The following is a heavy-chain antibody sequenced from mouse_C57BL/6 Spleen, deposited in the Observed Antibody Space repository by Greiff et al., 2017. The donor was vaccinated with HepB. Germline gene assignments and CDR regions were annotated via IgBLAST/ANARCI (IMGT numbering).Heavy chain of an antibody. CDR1: GFNIKDDY. CDR2: IDPENGDT. J-gene: IGHJ3*01. CDR3: TTSLPHYYGSRAWFAY. Sequence: VQLQQSGAELVRPGASVKLSCTASGFNIKDDYMHWVKQRPEQGLEWIGWIDPENGDTEYASKFQGKATITADTSSNTAYLQLSSLTSEDTAVYYCTTSLPHYYGSRAWFAYWGQGTLVTVSA. V-gene: IGHV14-4*01. D-gene: IGHD1-1*01.